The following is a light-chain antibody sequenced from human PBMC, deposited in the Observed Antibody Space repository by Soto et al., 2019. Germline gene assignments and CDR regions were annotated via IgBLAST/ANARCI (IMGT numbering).Light chain of an antibody. CDR1: SSNIGAGYE. Sequence: QSVLTQPPSVSEAPGQRVTISCTGSSSNIGAGYEAHWYQQVPGTAPKLLIYENNNRPSGVPDRFSGSKSGTSASLAITGLQAEDEAEYSRQSYDSSLSGYVFGTGTKLTVL. CDR3: QSYDSSLSGYV. CDR2: ENN. J-gene: IGLJ1*01. V-gene: IGLV1-40*01.